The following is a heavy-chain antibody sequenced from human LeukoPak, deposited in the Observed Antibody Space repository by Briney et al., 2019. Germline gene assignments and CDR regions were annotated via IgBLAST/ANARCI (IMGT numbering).Heavy chain of an antibody. CDR1: GYTFTSYG. CDR2: ISAYNGNT. J-gene: IGHJ4*02. D-gene: IGHD6-6*01. Sequence: ASVKVSCKASGYTFTSYGISWVRQAPGQGLEWMGWISAYNGNTNYAQKLQGRVTMTTDTSTSTAYMELRSLRSEDTAVYYCARDRGMSSSSQLDYWGQGTLVTVSS. CDR3: ARDRGMSSSSQLDY. V-gene: IGHV1-18*01.